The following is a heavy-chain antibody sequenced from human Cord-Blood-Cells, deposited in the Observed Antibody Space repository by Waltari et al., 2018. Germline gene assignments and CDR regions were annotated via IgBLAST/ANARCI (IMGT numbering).Heavy chain of an antibody. V-gene: IGHV3-7*01. J-gene: IGHJ4*02. CDR1: GFTLSSSW. CDR3: ARDWGAAHY. CDR2: IKQDGSEK. Sequence: EVQLVESGGGLVQPGGSLRLSCAASGFTLSSSWMSWVRQAPGKGLEWVANIKQDGSEKYYVDSVKGRFTISRDNAKNSPYLQMNSLRAEDTAVYYCARDWGAAHYWGQGTLVTVSS. D-gene: IGHD6-6*01.